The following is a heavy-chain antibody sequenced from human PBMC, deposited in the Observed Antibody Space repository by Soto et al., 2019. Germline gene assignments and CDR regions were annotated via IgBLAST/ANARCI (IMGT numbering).Heavy chain of an antibody. D-gene: IGHD6-13*01. V-gene: IGHV1-69*02. CDR3: ARVTSSSWFYRFDP. CDR1: GGTFSSYT. CDR2: IIPILGIV. J-gene: IGHJ5*02. Sequence: QVQLVQSGAEVKKPGSSVKVSCKASGGTFSSYTISWVRQAPGQGLEWMGRIIPILGIVNYAQKFQGRVTITADKSTSTAYMELSSLRSEDTAVYYCARVTSSSWFYRFDPWGQGTLVTVSS.